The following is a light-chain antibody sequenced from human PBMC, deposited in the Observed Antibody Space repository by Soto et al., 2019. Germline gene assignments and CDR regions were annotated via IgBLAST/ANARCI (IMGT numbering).Light chain of an antibody. J-gene: IGKJ1*01. CDR3: QQYNRYSPGT. V-gene: IGKV1-5*01. CDR2: DAS. CDR1: QGIRRW. Sequence: DIQMTQSPSMLSASVGDRVTIACLASQGIRRWLAWYQQKPEKAPKLMIVDASTMESGVQSRVRGRGSETVCTLTSISLQPDDFVTYSCQQYNRYSPGTLGQGTKVEIK.